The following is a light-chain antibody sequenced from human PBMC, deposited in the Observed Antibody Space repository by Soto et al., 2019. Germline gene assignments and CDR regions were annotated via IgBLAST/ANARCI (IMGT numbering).Light chain of an antibody. CDR1: SSDIGAYND. CDR3: KSYAGSSNCGV. J-gene: IGLJ1*01. CDR2: EVT. V-gene: IGLV2-8*01. Sequence: QSALTQPPSASGSPGQSVTISCTGTSSDIGAYNDVSWYQQHPGKAPKLMIFEVTKRPSGVPDRFSGSKSGNSASLTVTGLQAEDEADYYCKSYAGSSNCGVFGTGTKLTVL.